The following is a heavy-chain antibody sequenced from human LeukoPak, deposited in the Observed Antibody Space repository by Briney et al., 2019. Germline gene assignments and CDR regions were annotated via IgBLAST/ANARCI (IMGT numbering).Heavy chain of an antibody. Sequence: SVKVSCKASGFTFTSSAMQWVRQARGQRLEWIGWIVVGSGNTNYAQKFQERVTITRDMSTSTAYMELSSLRSEDTAVYYCAAGLVPYYYGSGSGIWFDYWGQGTLVTVSS. V-gene: IGHV1-58*02. CDR2: IVVGSGNT. CDR3: AAGLVPYYYGSGSGIWFDY. D-gene: IGHD3-10*01. CDR1: GFTFTSSA. J-gene: IGHJ4*02.